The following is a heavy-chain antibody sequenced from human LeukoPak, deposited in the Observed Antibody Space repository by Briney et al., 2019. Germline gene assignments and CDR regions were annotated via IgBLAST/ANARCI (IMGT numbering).Heavy chain of an antibody. CDR2: INWNGGST. J-gene: IGHJ3*02. V-gene: IGHV3-20*04. D-gene: IGHD3-10*01. CDR1: GFTFDDYG. Sequence: PGGSLRLSCAASGFTFDDYGMSWVRQAPGKGLEWVSGINWNGGSTGYADSVKGRFTISRDNAKNSLYLQMNSLRAEDTAVYYCARVYYYGSGSYDAFDIWGQGTMVTVSS. CDR3: ARVYYYGSGSYDAFDI.